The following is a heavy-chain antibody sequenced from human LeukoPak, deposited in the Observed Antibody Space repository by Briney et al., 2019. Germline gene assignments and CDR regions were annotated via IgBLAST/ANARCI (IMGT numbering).Heavy chain of an antibody. D-gene: IGHD5-24*01. V-gene: IGHV3-33*01. CDR2: IWYDGSKK. CDR3: ARDSGYGYNSFPTADY. J-gene: IGHJ4*02. CDR1: GFTFSSYG. Sequence: GKSLRLSCAPSGFTFSSYGMHWVRQAPGKGLEWVAVIWYDGSKKYYADSVKGRFTISRDNSMNTLYLQMNSLRADDTAVYYCARDSGYGYNSFPTADYWGREPWSPSPQ.